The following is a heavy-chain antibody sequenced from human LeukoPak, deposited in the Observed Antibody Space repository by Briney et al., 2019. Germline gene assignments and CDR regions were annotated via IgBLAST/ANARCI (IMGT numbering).Heavy chain of an antibody. V-gene: IGHV1-2*06. D-gene: IGHD2-15*01. Sequence: GASVKVSCKASGYTFTGYYMHWVRQAPGQELEWMGRINPNSGGTNYAQKFQGRVTMARDTSISTAYMELSRLRSDDTAVYYCARVRGVVVASLGDYFDYWGQGTLVTVSS. CDR3: ARVRGVVVASLGDYFDY. J-gene: IGHJ4*02. CDR2: INPNSGGT. CDR1: GYTFTGYY.